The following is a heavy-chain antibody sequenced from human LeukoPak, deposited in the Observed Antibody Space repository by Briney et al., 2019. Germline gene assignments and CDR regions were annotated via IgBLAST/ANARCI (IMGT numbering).Heavy chain of an antibody. CDR3: ARAGYYRFDY. J-gene: IGHJ4*02. D-gene: IGHD2/OR15-2a*01. CDR1: GFTFSSSW. CDR2: INSDGSTI. Sequence: GGSLRPSCAASGFTFSSSWVHWVRQAPGKGLMWVARINSDGSTIDYADSVKGRFSISRDNAKNTLYLQMNSLRVEDTAVYYCARAGYYRFDYWGQGTLVTVSS. V-gene: IGHV3-74*01.